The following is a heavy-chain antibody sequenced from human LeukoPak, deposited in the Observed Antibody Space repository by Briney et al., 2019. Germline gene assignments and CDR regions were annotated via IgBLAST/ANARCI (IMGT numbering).Heavy chain of an antibody. Sequence: PSETLSLTCTVSGGSISSYYWSWIWQPAGKGLEWIGRIYTSGSTNYNPSLKSRVTMSVDTSKNQFSLKLSSVTAADTAVYYCAREYDFWSGYYKRGWFDPWGQGTLVTVSS. J-gene: IGHJ5*02. CDR2: IYTSGST. V-gene: IGHV4-4*07. D-gene: IGHD3-3*01. CDR1: GGSISSYY. CDR3: AREYDFWSGYYKRGWFDP.